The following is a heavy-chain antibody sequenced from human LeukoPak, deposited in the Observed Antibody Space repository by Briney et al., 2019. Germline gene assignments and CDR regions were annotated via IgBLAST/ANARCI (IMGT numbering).Heavy chain of an antibody. Sequence: AAVKVTCKGSGYSFTTYVFSWVRQAPAQGLERMGLINTYNGNTNYAQKLQGRVTMTTDTSTSTAYMELRSMRSDDTAVYYCARVITYYYDSSGYYHAPLIDYWGQGTLVTVSS. CDR1: GYSFTTYV. V-gene: IGHV1-18*01. D-gene: IGHD3-22*01. CDR3: ARVITYYYDSSGYYHAPLIDY. J-gene: IGHJ4*02. CDR2: INTYNGNT.